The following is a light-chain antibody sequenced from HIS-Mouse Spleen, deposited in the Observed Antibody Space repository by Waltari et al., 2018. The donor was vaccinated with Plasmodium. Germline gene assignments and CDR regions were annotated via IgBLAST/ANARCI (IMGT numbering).Light chain of an antibody. CDR2: AAS. J-gene: IGKJ1*01. V-gene: IGKV1-39*01. Sequence: DIQMTQSPSSLSASVGDRVTITCRASQSISSYLNWYQQKPGKAPKLLIYAASSLQSGVPSRFSGSGSGTDFPLTSSSLQPEDVATYYWQQSYSTPWTFGQGTKVEIK. CDR3: QQSYSTPWT. CDR1: QSISSY.